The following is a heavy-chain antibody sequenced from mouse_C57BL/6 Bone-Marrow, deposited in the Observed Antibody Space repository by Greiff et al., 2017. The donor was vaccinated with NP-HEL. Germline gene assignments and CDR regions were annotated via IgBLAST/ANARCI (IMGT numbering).Heavy chain of an antibody. CDR1: GYTFTSYW. Sequence: QVQLKQPGAELVRPGSSVKLSCKASGYTFTSYWMDWVKQRPGQGLEWIGNIYPSDSETHYNQKFKDKATLTVDKSSSTAYMQLSSLTSEDSAVYYCALYYYGSSYGNFDVWGTGTTVTVSS. V-gene: IGHV1-61*01. CDR3: ALYYYGSSYGNFDV. CDR2: IYPSDSET. J-gene: IGHJ1*03. D-gene: IGHD1-1*01.